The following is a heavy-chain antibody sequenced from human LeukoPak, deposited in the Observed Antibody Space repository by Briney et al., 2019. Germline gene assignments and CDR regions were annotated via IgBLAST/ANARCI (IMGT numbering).Heavy chain of an antibody. CDR3: ARDPGKYDYGPSGYYGMDV. D-gene: IGHD4-17*01. J-gene: IGHJ6*02. Sequence: TPSETLSLTCTVSGGSISSGDYYWSWIRQPPGKGLEWIGYIYYSGSTYYNPSLKSRVIISVDTSKNQFSLKLSSVTAADTAVYYCARDPGKYDYGPSGYYGMDVWGQGTTVTVSS. V-gene: IGHV4-30-4*01. CDR1: GGSISSGDYY. CDR2: IYYSGST.